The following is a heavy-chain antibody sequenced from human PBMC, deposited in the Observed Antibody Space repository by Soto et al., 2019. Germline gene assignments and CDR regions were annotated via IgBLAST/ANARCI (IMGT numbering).Heavy chain of an antibody. CDR2: IYWDDDT. CDR3: AHRVLRTVFGLVTTTAIYFDF. J-gene: IGHJ4*02. D-gene: IGHD3-3*01. Sequence: ESGPTQVKPRQTLTLTCTFSGFSLTTSGVGVGWIRQSPGKAPEWLALIYWDDDTRYSPSLKSRLTITKDTSKNQVVLTMADLDPADTATYYCAHRVLRTVFGLVTTTAIYFDFWGQGTPVAVAS. CDR1: GFSLTTSGVG. V-gene: IGHV2-5*02.